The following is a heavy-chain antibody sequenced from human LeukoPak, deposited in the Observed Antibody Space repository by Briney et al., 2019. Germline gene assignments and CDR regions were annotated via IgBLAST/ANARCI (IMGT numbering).Heavy chain of an antibody. J-gene: IGHJ4*02. V-gene: IGHV1-8*02. CDR1: GYTFSSYD. Sequence: ASVKVSRKASGYTFSSYDINWVRQATGQGLEWMGWMNPNSGNTAYAQKFQGRVTVSRDTSISTAYMELSSLRSEDTAVYYCARLPKYSRPLDYWGQGTLVTVSS. D-gene: IGHD6-6*01. CDR2: MNPNSGNT. CDR3: ARLPKYSRPLDY.